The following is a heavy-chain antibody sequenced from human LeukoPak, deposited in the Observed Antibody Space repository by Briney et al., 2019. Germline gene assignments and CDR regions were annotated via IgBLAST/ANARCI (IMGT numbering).Heavy chain of an antibody. CDR3: ARGPIGTVGLDY. J-gene: IGHJ4*02. V-gene: IGHV3-30*02. CDR1: GFTFSSYG. D-gene: IGHD4-11*01. CDR2: IRYDGSNK. Sequence: GGSLRLSCAASGFTFSSYGMHWVRQAPGKGLEWVAFIRYDGSNKYYADSVKGRFTISRDNSKNTLYLQMNSLRAEDTAVYYCARGPIGTVGLDYWGQGTLVTVSS.